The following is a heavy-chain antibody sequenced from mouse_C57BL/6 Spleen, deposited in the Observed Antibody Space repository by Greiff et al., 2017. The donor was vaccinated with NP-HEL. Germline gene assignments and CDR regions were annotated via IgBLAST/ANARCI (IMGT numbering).Heavy chain of an antibody. J-gene: IGHJ2*01. V-gene: IGHV14-3*01. Sequence: EVQLQQSVAELVRPGASVKLSCTASGVNIKNTYMPWVKQRPEQGLEWIGRIDPENGNTKYAPKFQGKATITADTSSNTAYQQLSSLTSDDTAIYYCAEGDCDYWGRGTTLTFSS. CDR2: IDPENGNT. CDR1: GVNIKNTY. CDR3: AEGDCDY.